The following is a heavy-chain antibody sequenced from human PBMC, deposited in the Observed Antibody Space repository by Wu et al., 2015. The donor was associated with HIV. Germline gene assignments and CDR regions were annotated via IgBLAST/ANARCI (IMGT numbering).Heavy chain of an antibody. D-gene: IGHD6-19*01. CDR3: ARGVIGVAGIVHPPDAFDI. CDR2: INPKSGGV. J-gene: IGHJ3*02. CDR1: GYSFTGFY. Sequence: QVQLVQSGAEVKKSGISVKVSCKASGYSFTGFYIHWVRQAPGQGLEWMGWINPKSGGVNYAHHFKGRVTMTSDTPITTTFMELSNVGSDDTAVYYCARGVIGVAGIVHPPDAFDIWGQGTRVTVSS. V-gene: IGHV1-2*02.